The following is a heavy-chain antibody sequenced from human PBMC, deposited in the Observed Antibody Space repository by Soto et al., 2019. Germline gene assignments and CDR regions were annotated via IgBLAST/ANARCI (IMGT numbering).Heavy chain of an antibody. J-gene: IGHJ4*02. V-gene: IGHV1-69*13. CDR1: GGTFSSYA. D-gene: IGHD3-22*01. CDR2: IIPIFGTA. CDR3: ASLPTYYYDSSGQVDY. Sequence: ASVKVSCKASGGTFSSYAISWVRQAPGQGLEWMGGIIPIFGTANYAQKFQGRVTITADESTSTAYMELSSLRSEDTAVYYCASLPTYYYDSSGQVDYWGQGTLVTVSS.